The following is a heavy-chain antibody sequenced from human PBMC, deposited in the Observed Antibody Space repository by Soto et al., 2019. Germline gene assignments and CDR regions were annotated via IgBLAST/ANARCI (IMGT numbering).Heavy chain of an antibody. J-gene: IGHJ5*02. CDR1: GFTFSDHY. Sequence: EVQLVESGGGLVQPGGSLRLSCAASGFTFSDHYMDWVRQAPGKGLEWVGRTRNKPNSYTTEYAASVRGRFTISSDDSKNSLYMQMNSRKTEDTAVYYCALEGSGPGWTWGQGTLVTVSS. D-gene: IGHD3-10*01. V-gene: IGHV3-72*01. CDR3: ALEGSGPGWT. CDR2: TRNKPNSYTT.